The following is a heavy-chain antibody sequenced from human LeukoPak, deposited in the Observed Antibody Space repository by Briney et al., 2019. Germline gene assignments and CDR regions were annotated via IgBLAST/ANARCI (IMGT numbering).Heavy chain of an antibody. CDR1: GYSFTSYW. CDR3: ARVYDSSGYTLGMDV. D-gene: IGHD3-22*01. CDR2: IYPGDSDT. V-gene: IGHV5-51*01. J-gene: IGHJ6*02. Sequence: GESLQSSCKGSGYSFTSYWIGWVRQMPGKGLEWMGIIYPGDSDTRYSPSFQGQVTISADKSISTAYLQWSSLKASDTAMYYCARVYDSSGYTLGMDVWGQGTTVTVSS.